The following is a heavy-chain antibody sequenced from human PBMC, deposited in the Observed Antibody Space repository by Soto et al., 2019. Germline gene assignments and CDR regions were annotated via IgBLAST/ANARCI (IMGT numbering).Heavy chain of an antibody. CDR2: INDGNGNT. CDR3: ARGLFYDLWRGGDH. Sequence: QVHLVQSGAEVKKPGASVKVSCKASGYTFTSYAMHWVRQAPGQRLEWMGWINDGNGNTKYSQNLQGRVTITRDTSASTAYMELSSLRSEDTAVYYCARGLFYDLWRGGDHWGQGTLVTVSS. J-gene: IGHJ5*02. V-gene: IGHV1-3*01. CDR1: GYTFTSYA. D-gene: IGHD3-3*01.